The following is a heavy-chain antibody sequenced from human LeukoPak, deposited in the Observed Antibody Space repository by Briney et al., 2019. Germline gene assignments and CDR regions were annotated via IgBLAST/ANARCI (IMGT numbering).Heavy chain of an antibody. CDR3: ARAQDRLRFLAIDP. J-gene: IGHJ5*02. Sequence: GGSLRLSCAASGFTFSSYAMHWVRQAPGKRLEWVAVISYDGSNKYYTDSVKGRFTISRDNSKNTLYLQMNSLRAEDTAVYYCARAQDRLRFLAIDPWGQGTLVTVSS. D-gene: IGHD3-3*01. CDR2: ISYDGSNK. CDR1: GFTFSSYA. V-gene: IGHV3-30-3*01.